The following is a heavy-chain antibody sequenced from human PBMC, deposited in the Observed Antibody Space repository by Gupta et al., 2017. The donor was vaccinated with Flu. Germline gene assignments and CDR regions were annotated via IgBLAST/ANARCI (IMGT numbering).Heavy chain of an antibody. V-gene: IGHV1-69*01. D-gene: IGHD2-21*01. CDR3: AKLRACGGDCYYFDS. Sequence: GAEVTKPGSSVKVSCEASGGTFNDYIITWVRQAPGQGLEWMGGIITSSGTADSAQKFQGRVSITADVSTSTAYMDLSSLRSDDTAVYYCAKLRACGGDCYYFDSWGQGTLVTVSS. CDR2: IITSSGTA. CDR1: GGTFNDYI. J-gene: IGHJ4*02.